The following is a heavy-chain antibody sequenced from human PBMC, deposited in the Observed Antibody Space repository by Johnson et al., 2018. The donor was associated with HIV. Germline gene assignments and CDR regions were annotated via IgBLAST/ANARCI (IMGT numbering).Heavy chain of an antibody. D-gene: IGHD2-8*01. CDR3: ARAHLIFPKNAFDI. CDR1: GFTFSNAW. Sequence: VQLVESGGGLVKPGGSLRLSCAASGFTFSNAWMSGVRQAPGKGLEWVANINVDGLERYYVDSVKGRFTISRDNVNNSVFLLLNSLRVEDTAVYFCARAHLIFPKNAFDIWGQGTMVSVSS. CDR2: INVDGLER. J-gene: IGHJ3*02. V-gene: IGHV3-7*01.